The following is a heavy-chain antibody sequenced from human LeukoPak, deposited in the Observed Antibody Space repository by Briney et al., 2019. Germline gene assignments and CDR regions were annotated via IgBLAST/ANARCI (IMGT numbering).Heavy chain of an antibody. V-gene: IGHV3-48*03. J-gene: IGHJ4*02. CDR3: ARDFGYYGSGSYPDYFDY. Sequence: GGSLRLSCAASGFTFSSYEMNWVRQAPGKGLEWVSYISSSGSTIYYADSVKGRFTISRDNAKNPLYLQMNSLRAEDTAVYYCARDFGYYGSGSYPDYFDYWGQGTLVTVSS. CDR1: GFTFSSYE. CDR2: ISSSGSTI. D-gene: IGHD3-10*01.